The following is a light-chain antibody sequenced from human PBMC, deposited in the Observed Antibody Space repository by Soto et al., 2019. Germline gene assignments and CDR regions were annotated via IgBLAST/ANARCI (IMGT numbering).Light chain of an antibody. J-gene: IGKJ1*01. V-gene: IGKV3-15*01. Sequence: EIVMTQSPATLSVSPGERATLSCRASQSVSSNLAWYQQKPGQAPRLLIYGASTRATGIPVRFSGSGSGTEFTLTISSLQSEDFAVYYWQQYNNGPPWTFGRGTKVEIK. CDR2: GAS. CDR1: QSVSSN. CDR3: QQYNNGPPWT.